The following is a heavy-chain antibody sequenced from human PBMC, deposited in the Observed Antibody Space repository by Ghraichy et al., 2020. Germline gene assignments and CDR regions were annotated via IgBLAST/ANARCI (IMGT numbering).Heavy chain of an antibody. CDR2: IGNSPSVM. J-gene: IGHJ6*02. D-gene: IGHD1-26*01. CDR1: GFTFSSYG. V-gene: IGHV3-48*01. CDR3: ARSSGTYSAYGMDA. Sequence: GGSLRLSCAASGFTFSSYGMNWVRQAPGKGLEWVSYIGNSPSVMYYADSVKGRFTISRDNAKNSLYLHMNSLRAEDTAVYYCARSSGTYSAYGMDAWGQGTTVTVSS.